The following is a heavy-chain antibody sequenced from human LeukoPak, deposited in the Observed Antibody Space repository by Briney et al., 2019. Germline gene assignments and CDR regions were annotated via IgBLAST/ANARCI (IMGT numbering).Heavy chain of an antibody. D-gene: IGHD6-13*01. Sequence: PGGSLRLSCAASGFTFSDYYMSWIRQAPGKGLEGVSDISSTSIYTNYADSVKGRFTISRDNAKNSLYLQMNSLRAEDTAVYYCAREDGYSSSWCSDYWGQGTLVTVSS. CDR3: AREDGYSSSWCSDY. J-gene: IGHJ4*02. V-gene: IGHV3-11*05. CDR1: GFTFSDYY. CDR2: ISSTSIYT.